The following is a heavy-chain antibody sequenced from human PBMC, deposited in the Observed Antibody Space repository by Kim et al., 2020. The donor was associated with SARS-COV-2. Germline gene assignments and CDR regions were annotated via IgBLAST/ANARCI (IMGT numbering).Heavy chain of an antibody. V-gene: IGHV3-23*01. CDR3: AKDHLLPRGWFHP. CDR2: ISYNGLLS. D-gene: IGHD2-2*01. CDR1: GFTFVSDA. J-gene: IGHJ5*01. Sequence: GGSLRLSCAASGFTFVSDAMTWVRQAPGKGLEWVAGISYNGLLSYYANAVKGRFTITRDNPKKTLYLQMNSLRAEDTAVYYCAKDHLLPRGWFHPWGQGALVTVSS.